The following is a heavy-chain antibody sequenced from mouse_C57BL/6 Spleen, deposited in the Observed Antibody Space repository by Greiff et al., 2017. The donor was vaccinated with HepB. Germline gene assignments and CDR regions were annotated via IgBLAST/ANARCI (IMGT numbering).Heavy chain of an antibody. CDR1: GFTFSSYA. V-gene: IGHV5-4*01. CDR2: ISDGGSYT. J-gene: IGHJ4*01. CDR3: ARDCGYSYAMDY. Sequence: DVMLVESGGGLVKPGGSLKLSCAASGFTFSSYAMSWVRQTPEKRLEWVATISDGGSYTYYPDNVKGRFTISRDNAKNNLYLQMSHLKSEDTAMYYCARDCGYSYAMDYWGQGTSVTVSS. D-gene: IGHD2-3*01.